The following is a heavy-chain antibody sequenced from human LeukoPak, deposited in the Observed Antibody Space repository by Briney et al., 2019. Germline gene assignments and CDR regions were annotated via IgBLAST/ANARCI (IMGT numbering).Heavy chain of an antibody. Sequence: SVKVSCKASGGTFSSYAISWVRQAPGQGLEWMGRIIAILGIANYAQKFQGRVTITADKSTSTAYMELSSLRSEDTAVYYCARDGMITFGGVIEGAFDYWGQGTLVTVSS. V-gene: IGHV1-69*04. J-gene: IGHJ4*02. CDR2: IIAILGIA. CDR3: ARDGMITFGGVIEGAFDY. D-gene: IGHD3-16*02. CDR1: GGTFSSYA.